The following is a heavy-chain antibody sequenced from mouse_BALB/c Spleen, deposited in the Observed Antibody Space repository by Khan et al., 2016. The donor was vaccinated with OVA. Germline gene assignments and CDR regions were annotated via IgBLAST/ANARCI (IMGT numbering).Heavy chain of an antibody. J-gene: IGHJ3*01. CDR2: ISYSGTT. Sequence: EVKLLESGPGLLKPSQSLSLTCTVTGYSITSDYAWNWIRQFPGNKLEWMGYISYSGTTSYNPSLKSRISITRDTSKNQFFLQLNSVTTEDKATYYCARWFAYWGQGTLVTVSA. CDR1: GYSITSDYA. V-gene: IGHV3-2*02. CDR3: ARWFAY.